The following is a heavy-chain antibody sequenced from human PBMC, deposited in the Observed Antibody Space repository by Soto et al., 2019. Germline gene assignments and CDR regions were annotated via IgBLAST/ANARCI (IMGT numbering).Heavy chain of an antibody. Sequence: QVQLQESGPGLVKPSETLSLTCTVSGGSVSSGSYYWSWIRQPPGTGLEWFGYIYYRGSTNSNPPLKSRVSRSVDTSKNQFSLKLSSVTAADTAVYYCARDTAALDYWGQGTLVTVSS. J-gene: IGHJ4*02. CDR3: ARDTAALDY. CDR2: IYYRGST. CDR1: GGSVSSGSYY. V-gene: IGHV4-61*01. D-gene: IGHD6-13*01.